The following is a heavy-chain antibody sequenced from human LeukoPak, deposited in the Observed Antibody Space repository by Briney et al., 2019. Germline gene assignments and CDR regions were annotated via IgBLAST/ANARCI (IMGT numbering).Heavy chain of an antibody. CDR1: GGPFSGYY. CDR3: ARAGYVWGSYRPPFDY. D-gene: IGHD3-16*02. CDR2: INHSGST. V-gene: IGHV4-34*01. Sequence: SETLSLTCAVYGGPFSGYYWSWIRQPPGKGLEWIGEINHSGSTNYNPSLKSRVTISVDTSKNQFSLKLSSVTAADTAVYYCARAGYVWGSYRPPFDYWGQGTLVTVSS. J-gene: IGHJ4*02.